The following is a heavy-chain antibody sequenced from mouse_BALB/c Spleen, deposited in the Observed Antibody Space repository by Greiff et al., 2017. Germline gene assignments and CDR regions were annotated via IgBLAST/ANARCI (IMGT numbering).Heavy chain of an antibody. CDR3: ARKGYYGYDGYAMDY. J-gene: IGHJ4*01. D-gene: IGHD2-2*01. V-gene: IGHV14-3*02. CDR2: IDPANGNT. CDR1: GFNITDTY. Sequence: EVQLHQSGAELVKPGASVKLSCTASGFNITDTYMHWVKQRPEQGLEWIGRIDPANGNTKYDPKFQGKATITADTSSNTAYLQLSSLTSEDTAVYYCARKGYYGYDGYAMDYWGQGTSVTVSS.